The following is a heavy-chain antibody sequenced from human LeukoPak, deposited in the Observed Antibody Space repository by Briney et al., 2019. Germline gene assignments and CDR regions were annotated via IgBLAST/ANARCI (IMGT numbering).Heavy chain of an antibody. J-gene: IGHJ5*02. Sequence: GASVKVSFKASGYTFTAYYIHWVRQAPGQGLEWMGWVNPHSGATNYAQKFQGRVTMTKDTSISTAFMELSSLRSDDTAMYYCSRDLLMYYSGSGESTWGQGTQVTVSS. D-gene: IGHD3-10*01. CDR2: VNPHSGAT. V-gene: IGHV1-2*02. CDR1: GYTFTAYY. CDR3: SRDLLMYYSGSGEST.